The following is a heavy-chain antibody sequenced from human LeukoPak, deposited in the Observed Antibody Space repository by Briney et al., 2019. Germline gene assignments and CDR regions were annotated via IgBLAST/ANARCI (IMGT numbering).Heavy chain of an antibody. CDR1: GYTFTGYY. Sequence: ASVKVSCKASGYTFTGYYIRWVRQAPGQGLEWMGWINPNSGGTNYAQKFQGRVTMTRDTSISTAYMELSSLRSDDTAVYYCARDYGGNSGGDYWGQGTLVTVSS. D-gene: IGHD4-23*01. CDR3: ARDYGGNSGGDY. V-gene: IGHV1-2*02. J-gene: IGHJ4*02. CDR2: INPNSGGT.